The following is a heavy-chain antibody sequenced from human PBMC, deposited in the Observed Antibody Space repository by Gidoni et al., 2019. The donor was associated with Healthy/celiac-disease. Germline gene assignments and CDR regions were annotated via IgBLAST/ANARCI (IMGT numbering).Heavy chain of an antibody. CDR1: GFTFSSYD. CDR2: IGTAGDT. D-gene: IGHD3-3*01. Sequence: EVQLVESGGGLVQPGGSLRLSCAASGFTFSSYDMPWVRKATGKGLEWVSAIGTAGDTYYPGSVKGRFTISRENAKNSLYLQMNSLRAGDTAVYYCARAVLYYDFWSGYNYYYGMDVWGQGTTVTVSS. CDR3: ARAVLYYDFWSGYNYYYGMDV. J-gene: IGHJ6*02. V-gene: IGHV3-13*01.